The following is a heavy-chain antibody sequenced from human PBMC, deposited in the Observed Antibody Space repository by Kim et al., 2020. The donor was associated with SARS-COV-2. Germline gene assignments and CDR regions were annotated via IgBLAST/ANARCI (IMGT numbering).Heavy chain of an antibody. Sequence: GGSLRLSCAASGFSFSKSWMHWVRQVPGKGLIWVSTINDDGKNTYYADSVKGRFTISRDNAKNTLTLEMNTLRAEDTALYYCTILDDTWGQGNLVTVSS. CDR2: INDDGKNT. CDR1: GFSFSKSW. CDR3: TILDDT. D-gene: IGHD3-9*01. J-gene: IGHJ5*02. V-gene: IGHV3-74*01.